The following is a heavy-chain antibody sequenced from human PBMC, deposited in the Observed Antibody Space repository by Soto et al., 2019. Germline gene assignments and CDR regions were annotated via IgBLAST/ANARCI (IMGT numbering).Heavy chain of an antibody. J-gene: IGHJ4*02. Sequence: QVQLVQSGAEVKKPGSSVKVSCKTSGGTFSTYSIFGVRQAPGQGLEGMGEITPFFGTINYAQRFQDRVTITADKSTGTAYMDLSSLKSEDTAVYYCGSSFSSGTYFFDFWGQGTLVTVSS. CDR3: GSSFSSGTYFFDF. D-gene: IGHD3-10*01. CDR2: ITPFFGTI. CDR1: GGTFSTYS. V-gene: IGHV1-69*06.